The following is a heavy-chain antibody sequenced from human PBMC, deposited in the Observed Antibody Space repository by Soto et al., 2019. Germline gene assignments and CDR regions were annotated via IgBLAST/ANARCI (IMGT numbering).Heavy chain of an antibody. CDR3: AKNGLSNSPSAIDS. Sequence: EVQLLESGGGLAQPGGSLRLSCVTSGFSFSNSGMSWVRQAPGKGLDWVSGISGNGRNTYYTDSVKGRFLVSRDNSGDTLFLQMNSLRAEDTAIYFCAKNGLSNSPSAIDSWGQGTLVTVSS. D-gene: IGHD1-1*01. V-gene: IGHV3-23*01. CDR1: GFSFSNSG. J-gene: IGHJ4*02. CDR2: ISGNGRNT.